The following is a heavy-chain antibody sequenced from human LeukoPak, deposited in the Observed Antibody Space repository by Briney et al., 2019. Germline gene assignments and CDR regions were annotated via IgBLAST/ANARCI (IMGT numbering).Heavy chain of an antibody. J-gene: IGHJ4*02. CDR1: GGSISSSSYY. CDR3: ARGALITIFGVVIMGAQGPYFDY. V-gene: IGHV4-39*07. D-gene: IGHD3-3*01. CDR2: INHSGST. Sequence: SETLSLTCTVSGGSISSSSYYWGWIRQPPGKGLEWIGEINHSGSTNYNPSLKSRVTISVDTSKNQFSLKLSSVTAADTAVYYCARGALITIFGVVIMGAQGPYFDYWGQGTLVTVSS.